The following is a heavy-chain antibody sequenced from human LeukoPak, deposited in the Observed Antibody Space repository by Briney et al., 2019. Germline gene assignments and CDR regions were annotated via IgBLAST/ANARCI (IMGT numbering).Heavy chain of an antibody. CDR3: ARNSTMDV. CDR2: INPDGSTT. J-gene: IGHJ6*02. D-gene: IGHD5/OR15-5a*01. CDR1: FTFSSXX. V-gene: IGHV3-74*01. Sequence: FTFSSXXXXXXXXXPGRGLVWVSRINPDGSTTNYADSVKGRFTISRDNAKNTLYLQMNSLRAEDTAVYYCARNSTMDVWGQGTTVTVSS.